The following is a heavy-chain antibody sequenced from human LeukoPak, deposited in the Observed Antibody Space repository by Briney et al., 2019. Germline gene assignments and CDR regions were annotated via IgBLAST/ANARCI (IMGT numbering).Heavy chain of an antibody. D-gene: IGHD4-11*01. CDR3: ARDRTTGYYSYGMDV. CDR1: GDSISSYY. CDR2: IYYSGST. V-gene: IGHV4-59*01. J-gene: IGHJ6*02. Sequence: SETLSLTCTVSGDSISSYYWSWIRQPPAKGLEWIGYIYYSGSTNYNPSLKSRVTISVDTSKNQFSLKLSSVTAADTAVYYCARDRTTGYYSYGMDVWGQGTTVTVSS.